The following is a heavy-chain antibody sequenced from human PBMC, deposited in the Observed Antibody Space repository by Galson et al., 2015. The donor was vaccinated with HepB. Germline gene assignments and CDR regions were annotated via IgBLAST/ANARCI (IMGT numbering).Heavy chain of an antibody. V-gene: IGHV1-58*01. J-gene: IGHJ6*02. CDR1: GFTFTSSA. D-gene: IGHD1-26*01. CDR3: AASNVANIVGGPYYYYGMDV. CDR2: IVVGSGNT. Sequence: SVKVSCKASGFTFTSSAVQWVRQARGQRLEWIGWIVVGSGNTNYAQKFQERVTITRDMSTSTAYMELSSLRSEDTAVYYCAASNVANIVGGPYYYYGMDVWGQGTTVTVSS.